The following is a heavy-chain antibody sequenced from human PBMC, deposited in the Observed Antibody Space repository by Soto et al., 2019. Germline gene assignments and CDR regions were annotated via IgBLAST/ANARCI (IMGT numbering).Heavy chain of an antibody. CDR3: ARLTPGYSSGWFIDY. J-gene: IGHJ4*02. V-gene: IGHV4-30-4*01. CDR2: IYYSGST. Sequence: SETLSLTCTVSGGSISSGDYYWSWIRHPPEKGLEWIGYIYYSGSTYYNPSLKSRVTISVDTSKNQFSLKLSSVTAADTAVYYCARLTPGYSSGWFIDYWGQGTLVTVSS. D-gene: IGHD6-19*01. CDR1: GGSISSGDYY.